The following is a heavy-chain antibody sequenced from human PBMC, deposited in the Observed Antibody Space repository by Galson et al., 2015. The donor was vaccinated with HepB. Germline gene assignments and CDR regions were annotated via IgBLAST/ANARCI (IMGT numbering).Heavy chain of an antibody. Sequence: SLRLSCAASGFTFSSYAMSWVRQAPGKGLEWVSAISGSGGSTYYADSVKGRFTTSRDNSKNTLYLQMNSLRAEDTAVYYCAKVGKIAVAGTADYWGQGTLVTVSS. CDR3: AKVGKIAVAGTADY. CDR2: ISGSGGST. J-gene: IGHJ4*02. CDR1: GFTFSSYA. V-gene: IGHV3-23*01. D-gene: IGHD6-19*01.